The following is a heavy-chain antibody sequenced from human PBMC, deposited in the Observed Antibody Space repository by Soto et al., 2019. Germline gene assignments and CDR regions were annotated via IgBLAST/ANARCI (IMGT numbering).Heavy chain of an antibody. V-gene: IGHV3-21*01. D-gene: IGHD2-21*01. Sequence: GGSPRLSCAASGFTFTRYSMNWVRQAPGKGLEWVSSISSITDYIDHADSMKGGFTVSRDNAKNSVYLEMNSLSAEDTAVYYCARESEDLTSNFDYWGQGTLVTVSS. CDR2: ISSITDYI. CDR3: ARESEDLTSNFDY. CDR1: GFTFTRYS. J-gene: IGHJ4*02.